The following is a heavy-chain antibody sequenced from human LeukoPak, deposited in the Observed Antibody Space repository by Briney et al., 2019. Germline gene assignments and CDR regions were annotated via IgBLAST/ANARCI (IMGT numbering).Heavy chain of an antibody. D-gene: IGHD3-10*01. J-gene: IGHJ5*02. V-gene: IGHV4-31*03. CDR2: LYYSGST. Sequence: SETLSLTCTVSGGSISSGGYYWSWIGQRPGKGLEWNGYLYYSGSTYYNPSLKSRVTISVDTSKNQFSLKLSSVAAADTAVYYCARGSDYYGSGYNWFDPWGQGSLVTVSS. CDR1: GGSISSGGYY. CDR3: ARGSDYYGSGYNWFDP.